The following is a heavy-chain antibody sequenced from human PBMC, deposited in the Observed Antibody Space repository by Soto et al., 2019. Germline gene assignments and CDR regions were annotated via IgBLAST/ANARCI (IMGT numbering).Heavy chain of an antibody. CDR1: GFTFSSYA. Sequence: EVQLLESGGGLVQPGGSLRLSCAASGFTFSSYAMSWVRQAPGKGLEWVSAISGSGSRTYYADSVKGRFTFSSDNSKKTLYLQMNRLRAEDTAVYFCAKGTYRDYVYWDHAFDIWGQGTMVTVSS. J-gene: IGHJ3*02. CDR3: AKGTYRDYVYWDHAFDI. D-gene: IGHD4-17*01. CDR2: ISGSGSRT. V-gene: IGHV3-23*01.